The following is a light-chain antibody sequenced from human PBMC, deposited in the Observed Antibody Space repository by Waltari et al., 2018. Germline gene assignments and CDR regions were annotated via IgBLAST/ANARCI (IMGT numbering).Light chain of an antibody. Sequence: QSALTQAASVSGSPGQSIPISCTGSSSDVGGYNYVSSYQQHPGKAPKLIIYDVSNRPSGVSNRFSGSKSGNTASRTISGLQAEDEADYYCSSYISSSTLELFGGGTSLTVL. CDR2: DVS. J-gene: IGLJ2*01. V-gene: IGLV2-14*03. CDR1: SSDVGGYNY. CDR3: SSYISSSTLEL.